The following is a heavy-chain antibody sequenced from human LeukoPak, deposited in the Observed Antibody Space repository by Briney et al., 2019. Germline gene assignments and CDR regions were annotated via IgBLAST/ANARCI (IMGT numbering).Heavy chain of an antibody. V-gene: IGHV3-11*04. CDR3: ARTIEMATISYFDY. D-gene: IGHD5-24*01. CDR1: GFTFSDYY. CDR2: ISSSDSTI. J-gene: IGHJ4*02. Sequence: GGPLRLSCAASGFTFSDYYMSWIRQAPGKGLEWVSYISSSDSTIYYADSAKGRFTISRDNAKNSLYLQMNSLRAGDTAVYYCARTIEMATISYFDYWGQGTLVTVSS.